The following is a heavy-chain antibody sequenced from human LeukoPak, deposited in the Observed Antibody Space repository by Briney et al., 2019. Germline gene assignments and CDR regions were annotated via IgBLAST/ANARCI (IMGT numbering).Heavy chain of an antibody. J-gene: IGHJ4*02. CDR2: IKQDGCEK. CDR1: RFTFSNYW. CDR3: ARDRCSSTSCFIDY. D-gene: IGHD2-2*01. Sequence: PGGSLRLSCAVSRFTFSNYWMSWVRQAPGKGLEWVANIKQDGCEKYYVDSVKGRFTISRDNAKNSLYLQMNSLRAEDRAVYYCARDRCSSTSCFIDYWGQGTLVTVSS. V-gene: IGHV3-7*04.